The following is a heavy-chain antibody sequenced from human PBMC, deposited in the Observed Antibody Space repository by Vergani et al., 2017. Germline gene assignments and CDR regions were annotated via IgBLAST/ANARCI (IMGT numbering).Heavy chain of an antibody. D-gene: IGHD3-10*01. Sequence: EVQLVESGGGLVQPGRSLRLSCAASGFTFDDYAIHWVRQAPGKGLEWVSGISWNSGSIGYADSVKGRFTISRDNAKNSLYLQMNSLRAEDTALYYCAKDSGGPLDYWGQGTLVTVSS. CDR3: AKDSGGPLDY. J-gene: IGHJ4*02. CDR2: ISWNSGSI. CDR1: GFTFDDYA. V-gene: IGHV3-9*01.